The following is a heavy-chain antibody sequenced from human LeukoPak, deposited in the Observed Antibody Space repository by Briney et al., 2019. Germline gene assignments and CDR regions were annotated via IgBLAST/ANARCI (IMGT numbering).Heavy chain of an antibody. Sequence: SETLSLTCTVSGGSISSSAYYWGWIRQPPGKGLEWIGSIYYSGSTYYNTSLKSRVTISVDTSKNQFSLKLSSVTAADTAVYYCAKSVETATVFFDCWGQGTLVTVSS. CDR2: IYYSGST. CDR1: GGSISSSAYY. CDR3: AKSVETATVFFDC. V-gene: IGHV4-39*01. J-gene: IGHJ4*02. D-gene: IGHD5-24*01.